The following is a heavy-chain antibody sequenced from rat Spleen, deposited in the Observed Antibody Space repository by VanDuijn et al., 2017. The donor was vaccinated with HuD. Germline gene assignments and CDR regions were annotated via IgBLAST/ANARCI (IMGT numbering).Heavy chain of an antibody. CDR2: IIYDGSRT. CDR3: ARKGYNHFFAY. V-gene: IGHV5-29*01. J-gene: IGHJ3*01. Sequence: EVQLVESGGGLVQPGRSLKLSCAASGFTFTSFPVAWVRQAPTKGLEWVATIIYDGSRTYYRDSVKGRFTISRDNAESTQYLQMDSLRSEDTATYYCARKGYNHFFAYWGQGTLVTVSS. CDR1: GFTFTSFP. D-gene: IGHD1-5*01.